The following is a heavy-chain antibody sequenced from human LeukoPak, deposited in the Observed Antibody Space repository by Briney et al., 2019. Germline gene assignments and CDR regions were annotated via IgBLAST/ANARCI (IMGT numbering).Heavy chain of an antibody. CDR3: ARDTAVAGTVPDP. Sequence: GGSLRLSCAASGFTFNSYEMNWVRQAPGKGLEWVSYISSSGSTIYYADSVKGRFTISRDNAKNSLYLQMNSLRAEDTAVYYCARDTAVAGTVPDPWGQGTLVTVSS. J-gene: IGHJ5*02. CDR2: ISSSGSTI. V-gene: IGHV3-48*03. CDR1: GFTFNSYE. D-gene: IGHD6-19*01.